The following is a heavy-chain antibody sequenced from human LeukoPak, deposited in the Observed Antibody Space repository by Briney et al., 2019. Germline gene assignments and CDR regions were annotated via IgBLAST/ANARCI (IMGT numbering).Heavy chain of an antibody. CDR1: GFTFSSYG. CDR3: AKRRTNYDILTGDFDY. Sequence: GGSLRLSCAASGFTFSSYGMSWVRQAPGKGLEWVSGISGSGGNTFYADSVKGRFTISRDNSKNTLYLQMNSLGAEDTAVYYCAKRRTNYDILTGDFDYWGQGTLVTVSS. V-gene: IGHV3-23*01. D-gene: IGHD3-9*01. CDR2: ISGSGGNT. J-gene: IGHJ4*02.